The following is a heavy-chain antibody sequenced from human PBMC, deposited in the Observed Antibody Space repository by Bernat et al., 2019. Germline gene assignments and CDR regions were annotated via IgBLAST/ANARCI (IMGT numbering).Heavy chain of an antibody. Sequence: QMQLEESGPGLVKPSETLSLNCSVSGGSISISTYYWGWIRQPPGEGLEWIGTIYYSGSTYYNPSLKSRVTISVDTSKNQFSLNLNSATAADTAVYFCARHETNYYGSGQPFDFLGQGTLVTVSS. J-gene: IGHJ4*02. CDR1: GGSISISTYY. CDR2: IYYSGST. D-gene: IGHD3-10*01. V-gene: IGHV4-39*01. CDR3: ARHETNYYGSGQPFDF.